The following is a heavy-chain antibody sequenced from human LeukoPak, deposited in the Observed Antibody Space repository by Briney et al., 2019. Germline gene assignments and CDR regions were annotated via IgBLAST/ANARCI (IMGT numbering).Heavy chain of an antibody. V-gene: IGHV3-7*01. CDR3: AREEVTTFDRYFDY. J-gene: IGHJ4*02. Sequence: GSLRLSCAASGFTFSSYWMSWVRQAPGKGLEWVANIKQDGSEKYYVDSVKGRFTISRDNAKNSLYLQMNSLRAEDTAVYYCAREEVTTFDRYFDYWGQGTLVTVSS. CDR2: IKQDGSEK. CDR1: GFTFSSYW. D-gene: IGHD4-17*01.